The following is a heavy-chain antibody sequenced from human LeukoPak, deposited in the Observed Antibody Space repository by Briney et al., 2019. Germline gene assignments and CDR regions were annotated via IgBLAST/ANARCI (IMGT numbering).Heavy chain of an antibody. CDR3: ARRSVREVALDY. CDR1: GYTFTGYY. J-gene: IGHJ4*02. CDR2: INPNSGDT. V-gene: IGHV1-2*04. Sequence: ASVKVSCKASGYTFTGYYMHWVRQAPGQGLEWMGWINPNSGDTNYAQKFQGWVTMTRDTSITTAYMELSRLRSDDTAVYYCARRSVREVALDYWGQGTLVTVSS. D-gene: IGHD3-10*01.